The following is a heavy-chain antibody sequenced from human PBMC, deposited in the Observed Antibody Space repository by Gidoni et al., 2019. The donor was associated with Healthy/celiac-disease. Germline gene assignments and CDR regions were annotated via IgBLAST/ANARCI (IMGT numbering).Heavy chain of an antibody. CDR2: ISAYNGNT. J-gene: IGHJ4*02. V-gene: IGHV1-18*01. CDR3: ARDRYYYDSSGYYSFYYFDY. Sequence: QVQLVQSGAEVKKPGASVQVSCKASGYTFTSYGISWVRQAPGQGLEWMGWISAYNGNTNYAQKLQGRVTMTTDTSTSTAYMELRSLRSDDTAVYYCARDRYYYDSSGYYSFYYFDYWGQGTLVTVSS. CDR1: GYTFTSYG. D-gene: IGHD3-22*01.